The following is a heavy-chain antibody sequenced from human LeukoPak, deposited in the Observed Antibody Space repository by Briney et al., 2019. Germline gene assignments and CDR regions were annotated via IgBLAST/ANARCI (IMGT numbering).Heavy chain of an antibody. CDR2: IYYSGST. CDR3: ARNPNDSSGYYNYFDY. J-gene: IGHJ4*02. D-gene: IGHD3-22*01. V-gene: IGHV4-30-4*02. Sequence: SETLSLTCTVSGDSISSGDFYWSWIRQPPGKGLEWIGYIYYSGSTYYNPSLKSRVTISVDTSKNQFSLKLRSVTAADTAVYYCARNPNDSSGYYNYFDYWGQGTLVTVSS. CDR1: GDSISSGDFY.